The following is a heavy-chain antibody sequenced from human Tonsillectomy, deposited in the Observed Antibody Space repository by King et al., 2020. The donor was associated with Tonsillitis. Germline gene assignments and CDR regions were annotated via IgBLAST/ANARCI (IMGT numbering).Heavy chain of an antibody. CDR2: IRYDGSTK. J-gene: IGHJ6*02. D-gene: IGHD3-22*01. CDR1: GFIFTVYG. CDR3: AKGSRDDSSCYHSRDYYYGMDV. Sequence: VQLVESGGGVVQPGGSLRISCAASGFIFTVYGMHWVRQAPGKGLEWLAFIRYDGSTKYYVDSVKGRFTISRDNSKNTLYMKMNSLRGEDTAVYYCAKGSRDDSSCYHSRDYYYGMDVWGQGTTVTVSS. V-gene: IGHV3-30*02.